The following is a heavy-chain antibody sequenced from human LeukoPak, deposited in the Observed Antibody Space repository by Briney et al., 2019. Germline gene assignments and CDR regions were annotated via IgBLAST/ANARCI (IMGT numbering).Heavy chain of an antibody. Sequence: TGGSLRLSCAASEFSVGSNYMTWVRQAPGKGLEWVSLIYSGGSTYYADSVKGRFTISRDNSKNTLYLQMNSLRAEDTAVYYCAKCSGWDIVVVPAATVDYWGQGTLVTVSS. J-gene: IGHJ4*02. V-gene: IGHV3-66*02. CDR1: EFSVGSNY. CDR2: IYSGGST. CDR3: AKCSGWDIVVVPAATVDY. D-gene: IGHD2-2*01.